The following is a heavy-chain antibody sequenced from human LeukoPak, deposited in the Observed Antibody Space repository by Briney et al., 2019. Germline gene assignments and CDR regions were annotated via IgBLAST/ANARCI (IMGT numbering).Heavy chain of an antibody. V-gene: IGHV4-59*01. Sequence: SETLSLTCTVSGGSISSYYWSWIRQPPGKGLEWIGYIYYSGSTKYNPSLKSRVTISVDTSKNQFSLKLSSVTAAGTAVYYCARGGYSSSWYSYYYYSMDVWGKGTTVTVSS. CDR2: IYYSGST. J-gene: IGHJ6*03. CDR3: ARGGYSSSWYSYYYYSMDV. CDR1: GGSISSYY. D-gene: IGHD6-13*01.